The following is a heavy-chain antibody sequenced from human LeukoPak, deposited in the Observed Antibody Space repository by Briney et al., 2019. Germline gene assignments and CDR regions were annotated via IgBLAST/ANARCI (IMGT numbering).Heavy chain of an antibody. Sequence: GGTLRLSCAASGFTFSGYGMSWVRQAPGKGLESVSSISANAASTYYADSVKGRFTISRDNSRNTLYLQMNSLRAEDTAIYYCAKGSPAPDYWGQGTLVTVS. CDR3: AKGSPAPDY. J-gene: IGHJ4*02. CDR2: ISANAAST. V-gene: IGHV3-23*01. CDR1: GFTFSGYG.